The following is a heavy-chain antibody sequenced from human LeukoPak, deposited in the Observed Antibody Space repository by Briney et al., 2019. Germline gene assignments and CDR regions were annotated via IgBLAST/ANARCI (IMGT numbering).Heavy chain of an antibody. CDR1: GFTFSDYY. J-gene: IGHJ4*02. V-gene: IGHV3-11*04. CDR2: ISSSGSTI. D-gene: IGHD2-15*01. Sequence: PGGSLRLSCAASGFTFSDYYMSWIRQAPGKGLEWVSYISSSGSTIYYADSVKGRFTISRDNAKNSLYLQMNSLRAGDTAVYYCASRYCSGGSCYFDYWGQGTLVTVSS. CDR3: ASRYCSGGSCYFDY.